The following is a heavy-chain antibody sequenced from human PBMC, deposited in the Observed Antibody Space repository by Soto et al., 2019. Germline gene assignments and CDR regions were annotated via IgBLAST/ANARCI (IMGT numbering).Heavy chain of an antibody. Sequence: SETLSLTCTVSGGSISSYYWSWIRQPPGKGLEWIGYIYYSGSTNYNPSLKSRVTISVDTSKNQFSLKLSSVTAADTAVYYCARRGTRASRSGWPHYFDYLGQGTLVTVSS. D-gene: IGHD6-19*01. V-gene: IGHV4-59*08. CDR2: IYYSGST. J-gene: IGHJ4*02. CDR3: ARRGTRASRSGWPHYFDY. CDR1: GGSISSYY.